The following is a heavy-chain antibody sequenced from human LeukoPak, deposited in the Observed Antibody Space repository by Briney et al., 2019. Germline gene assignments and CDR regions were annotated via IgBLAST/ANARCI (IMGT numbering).Heavy chain of an antibody. CDR1: GFTFSSYS. V-gene: IGHV3-21*01. Sequence: PGGSLRLSCAASGFTFSSYSMNWVRQAPGKGLEWVSSISSSSSYIYYADSVKGRFTTSRNNAKNSLYLQMNSLRAEDTAVYYCARDLSGSYLLDYWGQGTLVTVSS. CDR2: ISSSSSYI. J-gene: IGHJ4*02. CDR3: ARDLSGSYLLDY. D-gene: IGHD1-26*01.